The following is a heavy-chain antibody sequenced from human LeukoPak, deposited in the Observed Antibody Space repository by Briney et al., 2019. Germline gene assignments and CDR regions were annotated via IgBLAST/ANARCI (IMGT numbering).Heavy chain of an antibody. CDR2: ISGSGGST. CDR3: AREEFGDYVWGSYRYTLSFFDY. CDR1: GFTFSSYG. Sequence: GGSLRLSCAASGFTFSSYGMSWVRQAPGKGLEWVSAISGSGGSTYYADSVKGRFTISRDNAKNTLYLQMNSLRAEDTAVYYCAREEFGDYVWGSYRYTLSFFDYWGQGTLVTVSS. J-gene: IGHJ4*02. D-gene: IGHD3-16*02. V-gene: IGHV3-23*01.